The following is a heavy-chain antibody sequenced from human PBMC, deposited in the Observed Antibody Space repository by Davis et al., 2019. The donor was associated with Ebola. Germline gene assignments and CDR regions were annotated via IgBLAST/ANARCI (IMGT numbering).Heavy chain of an antibody. V-gene: IGHV3-23*01. CDR1: GFTFSSYA. Sequence: GGSLRLSCAASGFTFSSYAMSWVRQAPGKGLEWVSAISGSGGSTYYADSVKGRFTISRDNSKNTLYLQMNSLRAEDTAVYDCAKEIVVVPAAMDYFDYWGQGTLVTVSS. CDR3: AKEIVVVPAAMDYFDY. CDR2: ISGSGGST. J-gene: IGHJ4*02. D-gene: IGHD2-2*01.